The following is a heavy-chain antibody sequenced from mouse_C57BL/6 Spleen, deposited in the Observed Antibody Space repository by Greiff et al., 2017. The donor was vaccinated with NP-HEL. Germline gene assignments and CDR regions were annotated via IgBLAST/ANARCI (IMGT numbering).Heavy chain of an antibody. D-gene: IGHD2-5*01. CDR2: IWGVGST. J-gene: IGHJ3*01. CDR3: ASSHSNHVGFAY. Sequence: VKLVESGPGLVAPSQSLSITCTVSGFSLTSYGVDWVRQSPGKGLEWLGVIWGVGSTNYNSALKSRLSIRKDNSKSQVFLKMNSLQTDDTAMYYCASSHSNHVGFAYWGQGTLVTVSA. CDR1: GFSLTSYG. V-gene: IGHV2-6*01.